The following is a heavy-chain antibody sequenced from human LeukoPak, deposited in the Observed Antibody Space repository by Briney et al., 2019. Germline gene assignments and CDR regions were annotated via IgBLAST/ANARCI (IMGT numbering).Heavy chain of an antibody. Sequence: ASVKVSCKASGYTFTGYYMHWVRQAPGQGLEWMGWINPNSGGTNYAQKFQGRVTMTRGTSISTAYMELSRLRSDDTAVYYCARELYDYNIQLWFVPPGAYYYYYMDVWGKGTTVTVSS. CDR3: ARELYDYNIQLWFVPPGAYYYYYMDV. CDR2: INPNSGGT. V-gene: IGHV1-2*02. CDR1: GYTFTGYY. D-gene: IGHD5-18*01. J-gene: IGHJ6*03.